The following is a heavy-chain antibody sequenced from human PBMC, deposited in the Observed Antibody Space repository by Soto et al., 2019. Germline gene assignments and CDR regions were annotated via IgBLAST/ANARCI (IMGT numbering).Heavy chain of an antibody. J-gene: IGHJ4*02. V-gene: IGHV2-5*01. CDR3: AHSSYYDSSGYYRPQTFDY. D-gene: IGHD3-22*01. CDR2: IYWNDDK. Sequence: SGPTLVNPPQTLTLTCTFSGFSLSTSGVGESWIRQPPGKAMEWLAFIYWNDDKRYSPSLKSRLTITKYTSKNQVFLTMTNMDPVDTATYYFAHSSYYDSSGYYRPQTFDYWGQGTLVTVSS. CDR1: GFSLSTSGVG.